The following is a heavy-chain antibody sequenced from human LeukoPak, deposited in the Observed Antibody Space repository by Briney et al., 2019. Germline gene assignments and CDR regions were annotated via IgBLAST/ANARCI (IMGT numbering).Heavy chain of an antibody. CDR1: GGSISSSSYY. V-gene: IGHV4-39*07. J-gene: IGHJ4*02. CDR3: ARDFLAYYDSSGYTFDY. Sequence: SETLSLTCTVSGGSISSSSYYWGWLRQPPGRGREGIGSIYYSGSTYYNPSLKSRVTISVDTSKNQFSLKLSSVTAADTAVYYCARDFLAYYDSSGYTFDYWGQGTLVTVSS. D-gene: IGHD3-22*01. CDR2: IYYSGST.